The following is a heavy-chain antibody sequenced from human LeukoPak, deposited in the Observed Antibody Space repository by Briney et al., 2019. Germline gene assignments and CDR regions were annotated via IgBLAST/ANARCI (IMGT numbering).Heavy chain of an antibody. J-gene: IGHJ3*02. V-gene: IGHV4-4*07. CDR2: IYTSGST. Sequence: ASETLSLTCTVSGGSISSYYWSWIRQPAGKGLEWIGRIYTSGSTNYNPSLKSRVTMSVDTSKNQFSLKLSSVTAADTAVYYCGREENTYVFDIWGQGKMVTVSS. CDR1: GGSISSYY. CDR3: GREENTYVFDI.